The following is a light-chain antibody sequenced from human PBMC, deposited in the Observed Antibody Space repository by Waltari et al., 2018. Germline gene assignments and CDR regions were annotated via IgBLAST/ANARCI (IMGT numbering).Light chain of an antibody. CDR3: HQSAGSPQT. V-gene: IGKV3-20*01. CDR2: GAS. CDR1: QNLSASY. J-gene: IGKJ2*01. Sequence: EIVMTQSPGILSLSPGERATLSCRASQNLSASYVAWSQHRPGQPPRLVIFGASSRAAGVPDRFSGRGSATDFTLTITRLEPEDFTMYFCHQSAGSPQTFGQGTKLDIK.